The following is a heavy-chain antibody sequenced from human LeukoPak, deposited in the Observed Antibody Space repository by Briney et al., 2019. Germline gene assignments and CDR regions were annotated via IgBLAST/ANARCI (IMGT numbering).Heavy chain of an antibody. Sequence: SETLSLTCAVYGGSFSGYYWSWIRQPPGKGLEWIGEINHSGSTNYNPSLKSRVTISVDTSKNQFSLKLSSVTAADTAVYYCAREIVGASRNYYYYYMDVWGKGTTVTISS. CDR3: AREIVGASRNYYYYYMDV. V-gene: IGHV4-34*01. CDR2: INHSGST. J-gene: IGHJ6*03. CDR1: GGSFSGYY. D-gene: IGHD1-26*01.